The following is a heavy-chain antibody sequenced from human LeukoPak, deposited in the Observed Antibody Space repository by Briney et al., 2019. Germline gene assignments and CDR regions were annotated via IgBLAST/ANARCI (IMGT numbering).Heavy chain of an antibody. CDR3: ARRLGGSSQRDY. Sequence: PGGSLRLSCAASGFTFSGYWMGWVHQAPGKGLEWVANINEVGSETHSVDSVKGRFTISRDSARNSLYLQMNSLRAEDTAVYYCARRLGGSSQRDYWGQGTLVTVSS. CDR1: GFTFSGYW. CDR2: INEVGSET. V-gene: IGHV3-7*01. J-gene: IGHJ4*02. D-gene: IGHD1-26*01.